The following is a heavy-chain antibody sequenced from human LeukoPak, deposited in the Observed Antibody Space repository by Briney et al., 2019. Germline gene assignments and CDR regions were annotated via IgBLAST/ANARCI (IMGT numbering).Heavy chain of an antibody. CDR3: ARGVGATTSSFDY. D-gene: IGHD1-26*01. CDR1: GGSISSYY. CDR2: IYYSGNT. J-gene: IGHJ4*02. V-gene: IGHV4-59*01. Sequence: SETLSLTCTVSGGSISSYYWSWIRQPPGKGLEWIGYIYYSGNTNYNPSLKSRVTISVDTSKNQFSLKLSSVTAADTAVYYCARGVGATTSSFDYWGQGTLVNVSS.